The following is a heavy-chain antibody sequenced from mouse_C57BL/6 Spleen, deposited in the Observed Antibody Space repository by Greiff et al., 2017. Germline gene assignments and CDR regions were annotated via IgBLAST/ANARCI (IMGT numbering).Heavy chain of an antibody. CDR1: GYSFTGYY. CDR2: INPSTGGT. CDR3: ARPDY. J-gene: IGHJ2*01. V-gene: IGHV1-42*01. Sequence: VQLQQSGPELVEPGASVKISCKASGYSFTGYYMNWVKQSPEKSLEWIGEINPSTGGTTYNQKFKAKATLPVDTSSSTAYMQLKSLTSEDSAVYYCARPDYWGQGTTLTVSS.